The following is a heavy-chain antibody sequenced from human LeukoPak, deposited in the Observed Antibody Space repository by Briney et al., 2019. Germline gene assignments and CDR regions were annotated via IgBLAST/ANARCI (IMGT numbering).Heavy chain of an antibody. J-gene: IGHJ4*02. CDR3: ARAPHYYDRSAYYGYRSYYFDY. D-gene: IGHD3-22*01. CDR2: IYPGDSDT. CDR1: GYDFTTYW. V-gene: IGHV5-51*01. Sequence: GESLKISCNGSGYDFTTYWIGWARQTPGKGLEWMGAIYPGDSDTRYSPSFLGQVIISADKSINTAYLQWSSLKASDTAMYYCARAPHYYDRSAYYGYRSYYFDYWAQGTLVTVSS.